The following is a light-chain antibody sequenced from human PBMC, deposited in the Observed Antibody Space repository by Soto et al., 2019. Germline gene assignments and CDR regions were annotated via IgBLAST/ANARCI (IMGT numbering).Light chain of an antibody. CDR1: SSDVGNYNF. J-gene: IGLJ2*01. CDR2: EVY. Sequence: QSVLTQPASVSGSPGQSITISCTGTSSDVGNYNFVSWYQKHPGKAPKFVIYEVYMRPSGISNRFSGSKSGNTASLTISGLQAEDEADYYCCSYAGSTTFVIFGGGTKLTVL. V-gene: IGLV2-23*02. CDR3: CSYAGSTTFVI.